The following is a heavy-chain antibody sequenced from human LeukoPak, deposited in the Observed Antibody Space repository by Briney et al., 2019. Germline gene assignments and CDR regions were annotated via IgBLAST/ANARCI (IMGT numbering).Heavy chain of an antibody. CDR3: ARATKRWLVHYWFDP. J-gene: IGHJ5*02. V-gene: IGHV1-69*13. D-gene: IGHD6-19*01. CDR1: GGTFSSYA. Sequence: SVKVSCKASGGTFSSYAISWVRQAPGQGLEWMGGIIPIFGTANYAQKFQGRVTITADESTSTAYMELSSLRSEDTAVHYCARATKRWLVHYWFDPWGQGTLVTVSS. CDR2: IIPIFGTA.